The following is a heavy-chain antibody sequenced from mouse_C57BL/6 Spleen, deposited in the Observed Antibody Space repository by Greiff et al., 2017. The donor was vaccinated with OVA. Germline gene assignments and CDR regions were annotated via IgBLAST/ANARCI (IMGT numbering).Heavy chain of an antibody. CDR3: AREVIITTVVASDY. CDR2: IYPGSGST. Sequence: QVQLLPPGAVLVQPGASVPLSCSASCSPFPCSCFSFVFQTPCHVLAWIGDIYPGSGSTYSNEKFKSIATLTVDTSSSTAYMQLSSLTSEDSAVYYCAREVIITTVVASDYWGQGTTLTVSS. CDR1: CSPFPCSC. D-gene: IGHD1-1*01. J-gene: IGHJ2*01. V-gene: IGHV1-55*01.